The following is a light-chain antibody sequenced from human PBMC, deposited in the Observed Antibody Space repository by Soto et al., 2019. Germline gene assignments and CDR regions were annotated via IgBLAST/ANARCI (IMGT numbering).Light chain of an antibody. V-gene: IGLV2-14*01. Sequence: QSALTQPASVSGSPGQSITISCTGTSSDVGGYNYVSWYQQHPGKAPKLMIYEVSNRPPGVSNRFSGSKSGNTASLTISGLQAEDEADYYCSSYTSSSNDDVFGTGTKLTVL. CDR3: SSYTSSSNDDV. CDR2: EVS. J-gene: IGLJ1*01. CDR1: SSDVGGYNY.